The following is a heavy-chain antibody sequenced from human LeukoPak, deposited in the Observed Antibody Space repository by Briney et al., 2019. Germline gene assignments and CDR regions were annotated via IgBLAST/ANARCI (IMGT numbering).Heavy chain of an antibody. CDR1: GGSISSSSYY. CDR2: INHSGST. V-gene: IGHV4-39*07. J-gene: IGHJ4*02. D-gene: IGHD6-6*01. CDR3: ARRRPSIAARRGGFDY. Sequence: PSETLSLTCTVSGGSISSSSYYWGWIRQPPGKGLEWIGEINHSGSTNYNPSLKSRVTISVDTSKNQFSLKLSSVTAADTAVYYCARRRPSIAARRGGFDYWGQGTLVTVSS.